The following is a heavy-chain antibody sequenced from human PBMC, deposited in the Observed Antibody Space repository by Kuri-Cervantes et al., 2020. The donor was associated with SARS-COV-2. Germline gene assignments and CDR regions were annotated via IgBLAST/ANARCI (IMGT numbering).Heavy chain of an antibody. J-gene: IGHJ4*02. Sequence: GESLKISCAASGFTFSSYSMNWVRQAPGKGLEWVSSISISSSYIYYADSVKGRFTISRDNAKNSLYLQMNSLRAEDTAVYYCARAVVVTAMPFGYWGQGTLVTVSS. CDR2: ISISSSYI. D-gene: IGHD2-21*02. CDR1: GFTFSSYS. CDR3: ARAVVVTAMPFGY. V-gene: IGHV3-21*01.